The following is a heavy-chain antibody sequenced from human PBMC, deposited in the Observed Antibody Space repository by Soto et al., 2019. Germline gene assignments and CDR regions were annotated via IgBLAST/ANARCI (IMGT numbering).Heavy chain of an antibody. CDR3: ARDPSSAGTYYDTAETDAFDI. J-gene: IGHJ3*02. D-gene: IGHD3-22*01. CDR2: IWYDGSKK. Sequence: GGSLRLSCAASRFTFSSSGMHWVRQAPGKGLEWVAVIWYDGSKKYYADSVKGRFTISRDNSKNTLYLQMNSLRAEDTAVYYCARDPSSAGTYYDTAETDAFDIWGRGTMVTVSS. V-gene: IGHV3-33*01. CDR1: RFTFSSSG.